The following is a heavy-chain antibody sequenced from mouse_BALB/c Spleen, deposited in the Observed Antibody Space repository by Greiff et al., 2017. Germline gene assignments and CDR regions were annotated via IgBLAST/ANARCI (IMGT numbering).Heavy chain of an antibody. CDR2: ISSGSSTI. CDR1: GFTFSSFG. J-gene: IGHJ3*01. D-gene: IGHD1-2*01. V-gene: IGHV5-17*02. CDR3: ARSPLTTTATWFAY. Sequence: EVKLVESGGGLVQPGGSRKLSCAASGFTFSSFGMHWVRQAPEKGLEWVAYISSGSSTIYYADTVKGRFTISRDNPKNTLFLQMTSLRSEDTAMYYCARSPLTTTATWFAYWGQGTLVTVSA.